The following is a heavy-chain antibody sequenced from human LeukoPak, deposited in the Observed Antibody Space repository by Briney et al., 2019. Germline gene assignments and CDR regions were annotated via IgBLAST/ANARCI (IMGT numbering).Heavy chain of an antibody. CDR3: AKHDYYDSSGYPYLDY. J-gene: IGHJ4*02. D-gene: IGHD3-22*01. Sequence: GGSLRLSCAASGFTFSSYAMSWVRQAPGKGLEWVSSISGSGGSTYYADSVKGRFTISRDNSKNTLYLQMNSLRAEDTAVYYCAKHDYYDSSGYPYLDYWGQGTLVTVSS. CDR2: ISGSGGST. CDR1: GFTFSSYA. V-gene: IGHV3-23*01.